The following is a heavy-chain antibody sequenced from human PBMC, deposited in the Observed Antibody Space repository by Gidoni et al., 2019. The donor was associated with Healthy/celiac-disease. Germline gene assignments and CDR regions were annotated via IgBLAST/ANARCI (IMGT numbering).Heavy chain of an antibody. V-gene: IGHV3-23*01. J-gene: IGHJ4*02. CDR1: GFAFSSYA. Sequence: EVQLLESGGGLVQPGGSLRLSCAASGFAFSSYAMSWVRQAPGKGLEWVSAISGSGGSTYYADSVKGRFTISRDNSKNTLYLQMNSLRSEDTAVYYCAKIQRGAAGTLYWGQGTLVTVSS. CDR3: AKIQRGAAGTLY. CDR2: ISGSGGST. D-gene: IGHD6-13*01.